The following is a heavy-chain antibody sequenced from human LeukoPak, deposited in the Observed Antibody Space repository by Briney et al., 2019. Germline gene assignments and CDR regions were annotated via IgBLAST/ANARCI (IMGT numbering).Heavy chain of an antibody. CDR1: GGSFSGYY. CDR2: INHSGST. J-gene: IGHJ1*01. V-gene: IGHV4-34*01. Sequence: SETLSLTCAVYGGSFSGYYWSWIRQPTGKGLEWIGEINHSGSTNYNPSLKSRVTISVDTSKNQFSLKLSSVTAADTAVYYCARVNSSSWFFQHWGQGTLVTVFS. D-gene: IGHD6-13*01. CDR3: ARVNSSSWFFQH.